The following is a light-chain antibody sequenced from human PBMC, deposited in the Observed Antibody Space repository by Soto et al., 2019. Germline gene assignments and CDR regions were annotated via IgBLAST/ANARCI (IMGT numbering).Light chain of an antibody. J-gene: IGKJ2*03. CDR2: AAS. CDR1: QSISSS. Sequence: DIQMTQSPSSLSASVGDRVTIPCRASQSISSSLNWYQQKPGKAPKLLIYAASSLQSGVPSRFSGSGSGTDFTHTISSLQPEDFATYSCQQTYSTPHSFGQGTTLEI. V-gene: IGKV1-39*01. CDR3: QQTYSTPHS.